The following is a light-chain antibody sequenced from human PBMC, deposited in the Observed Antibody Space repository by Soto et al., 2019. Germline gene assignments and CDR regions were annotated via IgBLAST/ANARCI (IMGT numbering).Light chain of an antibody. CDR3: SSYTTSSTWV. V-gene: IGLV2-14*01. CDR2: EVS. CDR1: SSDVGGYNY. Sequence: ALTQPASVSGSPGQSITISCTGTSSDVGGYNYVSWFQQHPGKAPKLMIFEVSNRPSGVSNRFSGSKSGNTASLTISGLQAEDEADYYCSSYTTSSTWVFGGGTKLTVL. J-gene: IGLJ3*02.